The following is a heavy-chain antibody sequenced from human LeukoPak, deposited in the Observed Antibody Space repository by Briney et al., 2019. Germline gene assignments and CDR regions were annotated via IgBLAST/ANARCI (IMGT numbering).Heavy chain of an antibody. CDR3: ASVPRWTRAPFDY. V-gene: IGHV3-30-3*01. J-gene: IGHJ4*02. D-gene: IGHD4-23*01. CDR1: GFTFSSYA. Sequence: PGRSLRLSCAACGFTFSSYAMHWVRQAPGKGLEWVAVISYDGSNKYYADSVKGRFTIYRDNSKNTPYLQMNSLRAEDTAVYYCASVPRWTRAPFDYWGQGTLVTVSS. CDR2: ISYDGSNK.